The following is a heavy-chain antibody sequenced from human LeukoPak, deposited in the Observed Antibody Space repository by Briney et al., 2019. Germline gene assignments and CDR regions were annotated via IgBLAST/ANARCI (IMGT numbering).Heavy chain of an antibody. D-gene: IGHD4-17*01. CDR2: IYSSGVT. CDR3: ARALGGYGDYVTGYWYFDL. V-gene: IGHV4-61*02. CDR1: GGSISSGNCY. Sequence: SQTLSLTCTVSGGSISSGNCYWNWIRQPAGKGLEWIGRIYSSGVTNYNPSLKSRVSISIDTSKNQFSLKLSSVTAADTAVYYCARALGGYGDYVTGYWYFDLWGRGTLVTVSS. J-gene: IGHJ2*01.